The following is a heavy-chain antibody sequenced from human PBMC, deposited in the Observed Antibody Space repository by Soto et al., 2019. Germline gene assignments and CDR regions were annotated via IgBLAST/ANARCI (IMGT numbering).Heavy chain of an antibody. CDR1: GYTFNTYG. CDR2: ISAYNGNT. J-gene: IGHJ4*02. D-gene: IGHD3-3*01. Sequence: GASVKVSCKASGYTFNTYGVGWVRQAPGQGLEWMGWISAYNGNTNYAQNLQGRVTLTTNTSTSTVYMELRSLRSDDTAVYFCASTYYGPFDYWAQGTLVTVSS. CDR3: ASTYYGPFDY. V-gene: IGHV1-18*01.